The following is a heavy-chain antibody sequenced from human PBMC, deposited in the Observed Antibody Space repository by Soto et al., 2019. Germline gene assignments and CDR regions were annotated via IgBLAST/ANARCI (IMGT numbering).Heavy chain of an antibody. J-gene: IGHJ4*02. V-gene: IGHV3-30*18. CDR3: AKDQHSSSSGPSFGARYFDY. CDR1: GFTFSSYG. D-gene: IGHD6-6*01. CDR2: ISYDGSNK. Sequence: PGGSLRLSCAASGFTFSSYGMHWVRQAPGKGLEWVAVISYDGSNKYYADSVKGRFTISRDNSKNTLYLQMNSLRAEDTAVYYCAKDQHSSSSGPSFGARYFDYWGQGTLVTVSS.